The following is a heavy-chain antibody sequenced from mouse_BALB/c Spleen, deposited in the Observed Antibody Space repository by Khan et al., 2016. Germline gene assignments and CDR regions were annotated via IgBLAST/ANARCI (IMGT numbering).Heavy chain of an antibody. Sequence: QVQLQQSGAELVKPGTSVKMSCKASGYTFTSYWMHWVRQRPGQGLEWIGDIYPVTDSTNYNEKFKSRATLTVDTSSCTAYMQLSSLTSEDSAVYYCARLGPEDYFDYWGQGTTLTVSS. CDR1: GYTFTSYW. V-gene: IGHV1-55*01. D-gene: IGHD4-1*01. CDR2: IYPVTDST. J-gene: IGHJ2*01. CDR3: ARLGPEDYFDY.